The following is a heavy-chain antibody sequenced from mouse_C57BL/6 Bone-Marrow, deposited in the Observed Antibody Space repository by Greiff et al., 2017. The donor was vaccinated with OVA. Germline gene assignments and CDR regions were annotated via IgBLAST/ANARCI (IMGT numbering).Heavy chain of an antibody. D-gene: IGHD2-1*01. CDR2: IDPENGDT. Sequence: EVPVVESGAELVRPGASVKLSCTASGFNIKDDYMHWVKQRPEQGLEWIVWIDPENGDTEYASKFQGKATITADTSSNTAYLQLSSLTSEDTAVYYCTSYGNFDYWGQGTTLTVSA. V-gene: IGHV14-4*01. CDR1: GFNIKDDY. CDR3: TSYGNFDY. J-gene: IGHJ2*01.